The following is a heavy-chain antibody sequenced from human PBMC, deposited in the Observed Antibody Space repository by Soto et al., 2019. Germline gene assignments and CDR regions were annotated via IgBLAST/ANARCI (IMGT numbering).Heavy chain of an antibody. Sequence: EVQLLESGGGLVQPGGSLRLSCAASGFTFASYAMTWVRQAPGKGLESVAGLYGNSGGIQYSDSVNGRFTISRDNSKNIVYLQMNSLRVEDTAVYFCAKDAVPGDGVWLMDHWGQGTLVTVSS. CDR2: LYGNSGGI. D-gene: IGHD4-17*01. CDR1: GFTFASYA. CDR3: AKDAVPGDGVWLMDH. V-gene: IGHV3-23*01. J-gene: IGHJ4*02.